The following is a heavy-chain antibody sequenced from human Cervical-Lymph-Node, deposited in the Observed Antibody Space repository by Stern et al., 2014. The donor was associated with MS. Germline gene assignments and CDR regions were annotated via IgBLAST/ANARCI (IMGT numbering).Heavy chain of an antibody. CDR2: IWYDGSNP. D-gene: IGHD6-13*01. Sequence: VQLVESGGGVVQPGRSLRLSCAASGFSFSRYAMHWVRQAPGKGLEWVALIWYDGSNPCYADSATARFTSSRDNCKNTLYLQMNNLGAEDAAVDYCASAYSGSHYYCDYWGQGTLVTVSS. CDR3: ASAYSGSHYYCDY. J-gene: IGHJ4*02. CDR1: GFSFSRYA. V-gene: IGHV3-33*01.